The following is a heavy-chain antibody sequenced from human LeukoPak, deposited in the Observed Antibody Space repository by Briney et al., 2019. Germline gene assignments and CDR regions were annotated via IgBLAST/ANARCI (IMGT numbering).Heavy chain of an antibody. CDR2: IYSGGST. D-gene: IGHD1-14*01. J-gene: IGHJ4*02. CDR3: ARGNPGGEFY. V-gene: IGHV3-53*01. CDR1: GFTFSGNY. Sequence: GGSLGLSCAASGFTFSGNYMSWVRQAPGKGLEWVSIIYSGGSTYYADSVKGRFTISRDNSKNTLYLQLNSLRAEDTAVYYCARGNPGGEFYWGQGTLVTVSS.